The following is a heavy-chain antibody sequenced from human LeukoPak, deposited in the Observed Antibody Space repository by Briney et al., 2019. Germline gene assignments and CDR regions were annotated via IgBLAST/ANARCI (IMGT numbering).Heavy chain of an antibody. CDR3: AKTQKPRIVAGGGLFDY. V-gene: IGHV3-9*01. J-gene: IGHJ4*02. CDR1: GFTFDDYA. D-gene: IGHD3-16*01. Sequence: PGGSLRLSCAASGFTFDDYAMHWVRQAPGKGLEWVSGISWNSGSIGYADSVKGRFTTSRDNAKNSLYLQMNSLRAEDTALYYCAKTQKPRIVAGGGLFDYWGQGTLVTVSS. CDR2: ISWNSGSI.